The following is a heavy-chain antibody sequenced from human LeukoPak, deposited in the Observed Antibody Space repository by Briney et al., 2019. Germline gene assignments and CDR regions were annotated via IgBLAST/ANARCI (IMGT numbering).Heavy chain of an antibody. Sequence: NTSETLSLTCTVSGYSISSGYYWGWIRQPPGKGLEWIGSIYHSGSTYYNASLKSRVTISVDTSKNQFSLKLSSVTAADTAVYYCARDPRNFGHWGQGTLVTVSS. CDR2: IYHSGST. J-gene: IGHJ5*02. CDR1: GYSISSGYY. V-gene: IGHV4-38-2*02. CDR3: ARDPRNFGH.